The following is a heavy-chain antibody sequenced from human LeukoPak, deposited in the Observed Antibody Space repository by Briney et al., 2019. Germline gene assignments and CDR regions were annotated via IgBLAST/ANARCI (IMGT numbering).Heavy chain of an antibody. Sequence: QPGGSLRLSCAASGFTFSSYAMHWVRQAPGKGLEWVAVISYDGSNKYYADSVKGRFTISRDNSKNTLYLQMNSLRAEDTAMYYCARRDGMDVWGQGTTVTVSS. CDR2: ISYDGSNK. V-gene: IGHV3-30-3*01. CDR1: GFTFSSYA. J-gene: IGHJ6*02. CDR3: ARRDGMDV.